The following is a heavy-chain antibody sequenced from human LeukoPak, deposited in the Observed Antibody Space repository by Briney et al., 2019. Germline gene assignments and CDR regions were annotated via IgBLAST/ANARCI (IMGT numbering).Heavy chain of an antibody. CDR3: ARGGYYGSGNDFRFDP. D-gene: IGHD3-10*01. J-gene: IGHJ5*02. CDR2: INPSGGGT. V-gene: IGHV1-46*01. CDR1: GYTFTNYY. Sequence: ASVKVSCKASGYTFTNYYMHWVPQAPGQGLEWMGKINPSGGGTSYAQKFQGRLTMTRDTSKNQFSLKLSSVTPADTAVYYCARGGYYGSGNDFRFDPWGQGTLVTVSS.